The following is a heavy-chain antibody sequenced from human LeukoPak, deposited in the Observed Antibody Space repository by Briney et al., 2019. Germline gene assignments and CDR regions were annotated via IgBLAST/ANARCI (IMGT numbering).Heavy chain of an antibody. CDR2: IKQDGSTK. CDR1: EFTFSRHW. Sequence: GGSLRLSCAASEFTFSRHWMSWVRQAPGKGLEWVANIKQDGSTKYYLDSVKGRLTVSRDNAKNSVFLQINSLGAEDTAIYYCARIGYSSSSFDYWGQGTLVTVSS. CDR3: ARIGYSSSSFDY. D-gene: IGHD6-6*01. V-gene: IGHV3-7*03. J-gene: IGHJ4*02.